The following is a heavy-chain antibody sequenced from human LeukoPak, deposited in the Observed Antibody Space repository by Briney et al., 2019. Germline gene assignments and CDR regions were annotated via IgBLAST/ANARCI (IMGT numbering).Heavy chain of an antibody. CDR2: ISSSGSTI. CDR3: ANLAAGGYYFDY. CDR1: GFTFSDYY. J-gene: IGHJ4*02. D-gene: IGHD6-13*01. Sequence: GGSLRLSCAASGFTFSDYYMSWIRQAPGKGLEWVSYISSSGSTIYYADSVKGRFTISRDNSKNTLYLQMNSLRAEDTAVYYCANLAAGGYYFDYWGQGTLVTVSS. V-gene: IGHV3-11*01.